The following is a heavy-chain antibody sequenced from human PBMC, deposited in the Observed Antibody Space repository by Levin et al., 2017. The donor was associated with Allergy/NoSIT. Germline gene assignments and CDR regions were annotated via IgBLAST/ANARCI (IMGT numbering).Heavy chain of an antibody. CDR1: GFTFSSYA. D-gene: IGHD4-11*01. J-gene: IGHJ5*02. CDR2: ISGSDGST. V-gene: IGHV3-23*01. Sequence: AGGSLRLSCGASGFTFSSYAMTWVRQVPGKGLEWVSGISGSDGSTYYADSVRGRFIISRDNSKNTLYLQMNSLRAEDTAVYSCAKGPYSNYVGGPFAPWGQGTLVTVSS. CDR3: AKGPYSNYVGGPFAP.